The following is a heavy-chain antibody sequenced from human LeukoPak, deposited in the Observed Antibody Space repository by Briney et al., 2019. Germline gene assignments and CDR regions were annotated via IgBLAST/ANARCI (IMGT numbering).Heavy chain of an antibody. V-gene: IGHV7-4-1*02. CDR3: ARGSIWGAARSFDP. D-gene: IGHD6-6*01. CDR1: GYTFTSYA. J-gene: IGHJ5*02. Sequence: ASVKVSCKASGYTFTSYAMNWVRQAPGQGLEWMGWINTNTGNPTYAQGFTGRFVFSLDTSVSAAYLQISSLKAEDTAVYYCARGSIWGAARSFDPWGQGTLVTVSS. CDR2: INTNTGNP.